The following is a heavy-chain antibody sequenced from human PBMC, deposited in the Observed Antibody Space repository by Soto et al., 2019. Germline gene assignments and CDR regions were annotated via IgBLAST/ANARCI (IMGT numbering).Heavy chain of an antibody. CDR2: ISAYNGNT. CDR3: ARARGDWNCYFDY. Sequence: PGESLKISCKGSGYSFTSYGISWVRQAPGQGLEWMGWISAYNGNTNYAQKLQGRVTMTTDTSTSTAYMELRSLRSDDTAVYYCARARGDWNCYFDYWGQGTLVTVSS. D-gene: IGHD1-1*01. CDR1: GYSFTSYG. V-gene: IGHV1-18*01. J-gene: IGHJ4*02.